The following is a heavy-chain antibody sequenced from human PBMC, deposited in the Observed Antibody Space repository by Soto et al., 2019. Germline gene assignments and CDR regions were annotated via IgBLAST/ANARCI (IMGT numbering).Heavy chain of an antibody. CDR1: GDSMTRSVW. D-gene: IGHD7-27*01. V-gene: IGHV4-4*02. CDR3: ARKAWVRFDY. J-gene: IGHJ4*02. CDR2: VFHTGNT. Sequence: LSCTVSGDSMTRSVWWTWVRQPPGKGLEWIGEVFHTGNTNYNPSLKSRVTMSVDKSTNELSLKVTSVTAADTAIYYCARKAWVRFDYWGQGALVTVSA.